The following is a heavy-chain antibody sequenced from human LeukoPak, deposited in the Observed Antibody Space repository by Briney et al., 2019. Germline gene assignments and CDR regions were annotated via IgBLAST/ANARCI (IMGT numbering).Heavy chain of an antibody. CDR1: GDSMTSSNHY. D-gene: IGHD2-15*01. CDR2: IYYGGST. CDR3: ARRSHCTGDSCYPV. V-gene: IGHV4-39*01. J-gene: IGHJ6*04. Sequence: PSETLSLTCTVSGDSMTSSNHYWLWIRQPPGKGLEWIGSIYYGGSTYYNPSLKSRVTISQDTSKNQFSLKVNTVTAADTAVYHCARRSHCTGDSCYPVWGKGTTVTVSS.